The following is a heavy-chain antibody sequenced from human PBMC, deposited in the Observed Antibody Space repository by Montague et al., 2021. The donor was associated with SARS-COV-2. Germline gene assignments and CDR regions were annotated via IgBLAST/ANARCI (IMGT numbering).Heavy chain of an antibody. Sequence: SETLSLTCAVHGGSFSTYSWNWIRQPPGKGLEWIGEIHHGGSTNYNPSLKSRVTISADTPKNRFSLKLTSVAAADTAVYYCARLGDGVVPSPILGVGPYYSYYYMDVWGKGTTVTVSS. J-gene: IGHJ6*03. CDR3: ARLGDGVVPSPILGVGPYYSYYYMDV. V-gene: IGHV4-34*01. CDR2: IHHGGST. D-gene: IGHD3-10*01. CDR1: GGSFSTYS.